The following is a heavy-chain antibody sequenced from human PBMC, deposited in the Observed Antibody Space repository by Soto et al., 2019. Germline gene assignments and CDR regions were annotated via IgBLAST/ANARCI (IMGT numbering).Heavy chain of an antibody. CDR1: GFTFSSNA. Sequence: GGSLRLSCAASGFTFSSNAVSWVRQAPGKGLEWVSAISGSGGSTYYADFVKGRFTISRDNSKNTVYLQMNSLRAEDTAVYYCAKISQNDDILNGPVFWGQGTVVTVSS. V-gene: IGHV3-23*01. J-gene: IGHJ4*02. D-gene: IGHD3-9*01. CDR3: AKISQNDDILNGPVF. CDR2: ISGSGGST.